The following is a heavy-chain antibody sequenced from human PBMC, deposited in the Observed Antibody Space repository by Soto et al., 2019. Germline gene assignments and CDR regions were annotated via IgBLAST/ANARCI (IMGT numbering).Heavy chain of an antibody. CDR1: GGSISSSSYY. V-gene: IGHV4-39*01. J-gene: IGHJ4*02. D-gene: IGHD3-10*01. Sequence: SETMSLTCTVSGGSISSSSYYWGWIRQPPGKGLEWIGSIYYSGSTYYNPSLKSRVTISVDTSKNQFSLKLSSVTAADTAVYYCARPGNYGSGSYLYYLDYWGQGTLVTVS. CDR3: ARPGNYGSGSYLYYLDY. CDR2: IYYSGST.